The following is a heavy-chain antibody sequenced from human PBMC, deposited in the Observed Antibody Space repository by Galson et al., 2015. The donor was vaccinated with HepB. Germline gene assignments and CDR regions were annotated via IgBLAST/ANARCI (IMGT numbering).Heavy chain of an antibody. D-gene: IGHD2-2*01. Sequence: SLRLSCAASGFTFSSYDMHWVRQATGKGLEWVSAIGTAGDPYYPGSVKGRFTISRENAKNSLYLQMNSLRAGDTAVYYCARGYCSSTSCYGAAGAFDIWGQGTMVTVSS. CDR2: IGTAGDP. CDR3: ARGYCSSTSCYGAAGAFDI. V-gene: IGHV3-13*05. CDR1: GFTFSSYD. J-gene: IGHJ3*02.